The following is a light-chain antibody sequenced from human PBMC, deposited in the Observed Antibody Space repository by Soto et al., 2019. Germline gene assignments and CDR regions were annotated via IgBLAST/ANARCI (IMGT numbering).Light chain of an antibody. CDR2: IAS. J-gene: IGKJ1*01. CDR3: QQYGTSPWT. Sequence: EIVLTQSPGTLSLFPGERATLSCRATQSVNSDYLAWYQQKPGQAPRLLIYIASRRATGIPDRFSGSGSGTDFTLTIYRLEPEDFAVYYCQQYGTSPWTFGQGTKVEIK. CDR1: QSVNSDY. V-gene: IGKV3-20*01.